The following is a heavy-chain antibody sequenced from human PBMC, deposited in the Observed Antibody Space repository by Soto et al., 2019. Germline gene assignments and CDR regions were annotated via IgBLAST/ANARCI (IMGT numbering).Heavy chain of an antibody. CDR1: GLLFSDYA. Sequence: GGSLRHSCASSGLLFSDYAMSWVRQAPGKGLECVACISGSGDKTFYADSVKGRCTISRDNSKNTVSLHMNSLRVDDTAVYFCAKDRFGIVGPVDYWGPGTLVTVSS. CDR3: AKDRFGIVGPVDY. D-gene: IGHD1-26*01. J-gene: IGHJ4*02. V-gene: IGHV3-23*01. CDR2: ISGSGDKT.